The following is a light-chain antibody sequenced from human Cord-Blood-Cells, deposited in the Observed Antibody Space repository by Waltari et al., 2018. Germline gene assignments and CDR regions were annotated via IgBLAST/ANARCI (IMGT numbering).Light chain of an antibody. CDR2: DAS. V-gene: IGKV3-11*01. CDR1: QSFSSY. CDR3: QQRSNWPPT. J-gene: IGKJ1*01. Sequence: IVLTQSPPTLSLSPGERATLPCRASQSFSSYLAWYQQKPGQAPRLLIYDASNRATGIPARFSGSGSGTDFTLTISSLEPEDFAVYYCQQRSNWPPTFGQGTKVEIK.